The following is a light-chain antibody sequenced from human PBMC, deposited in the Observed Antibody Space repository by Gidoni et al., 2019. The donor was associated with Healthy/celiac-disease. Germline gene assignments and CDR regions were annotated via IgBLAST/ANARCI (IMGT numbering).Light chain of an antibody. J-gene: IGKJ3*01. CDR3: QQSYSTPLT. V-gene: IGKV1-39*01. CDR1: QSISSY. Sequence: DIQMTQSPSSLSASVGDRVTITCRASQSISSYVNWYQQKPGKAPKLLIYAASSLQSGVPSRFSGSGSRTDFTLTISSLQPEDFATYYCQQSYSTPLTFGPGTKVEIK. CDR2: AAS.